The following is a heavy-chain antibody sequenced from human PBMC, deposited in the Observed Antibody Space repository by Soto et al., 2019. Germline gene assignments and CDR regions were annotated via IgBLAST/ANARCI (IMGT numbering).Heavy chain of an antibody. V-gene: IGHV1-46*04. CDR3: ARDRVDCSGGNCWRSVEDT. Sequence: QVQLVQSGAEVKKPGASVKVSCKASGYTFTSYYMHWVRQAPGQGLEWMGIIDPSGGGTSYAQKLQGRLTMTRETSTSTVYMELSRLRSEDTAVYYCARDRVDCSGGNCWRSVEDTWGQGTLVTVSS. D-gene: IGHD2-15*01. J-gene: IGHJ5*02. CDR1: GYTFTSYY. CDR2: IDPSGGGT.